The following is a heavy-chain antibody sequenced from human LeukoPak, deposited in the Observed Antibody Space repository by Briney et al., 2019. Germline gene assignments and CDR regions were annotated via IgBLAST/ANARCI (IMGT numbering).Heavy chain of an antibody. D-gene: IGHD5-24*01. V-gene: IGHV3-48*03. CDR2: ISSSGSTI. J-gene: IGHJ4*02. CDR3: ARWRWLQPFDY. Sequence: GGSLRLSCAASGFTFSSYEMNWVRQAPGKGLEWVSYISSSGSTIYYADSVKGRFAISRDNAKNSLYLQMNSLRAEDTAVYYCARWRWLQPFDYWGQGTLVTVST. CDR1: GFTFSSYE.